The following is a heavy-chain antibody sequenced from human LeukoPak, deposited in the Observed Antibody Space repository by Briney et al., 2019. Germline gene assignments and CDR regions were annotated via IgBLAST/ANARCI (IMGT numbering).Heavy chain of an antibody. D-gene: IGHD3-9*01. V-gene: IGHV3-48*03. CDR2: ISSSGSTI. Sequence: GGSLRLSCAASGFTFSSYEMNWVRQAPGKGLEWVSYISSSGSTIYYADSVKGRSTISRDNAKNSLYLQMNSLRAEDTAVYYCARDGGVRYPYFDYWGQGTLVTVSS. J-gene: IGHJ4*02. CDR1: GFTFSSYE. CDR3: ARDGGVRYPYFDY.